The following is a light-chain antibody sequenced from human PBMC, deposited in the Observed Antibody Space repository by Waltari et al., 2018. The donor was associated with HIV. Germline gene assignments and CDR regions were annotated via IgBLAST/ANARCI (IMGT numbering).Light chain of an antibody. J-gene: IGLJ2*01. CDR3: ASFTGDDTVL. Sequence: SAVTQPASVSGLPGQSVTISCTGGDSDFGLYNYVSWYQQHPGKVPKLIPFDGASRAPGISNRFSGSKSGSTASLNICGLRAEDEADYYCASFTGDDTVLFGGGTKVTVL. CDR2: DGA. CDR1: DSDFGLYNY. V-gene: IGLV2-14*03.